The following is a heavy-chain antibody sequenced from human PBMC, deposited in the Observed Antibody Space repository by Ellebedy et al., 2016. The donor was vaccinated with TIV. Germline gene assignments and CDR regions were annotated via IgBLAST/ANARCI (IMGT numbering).Heavy chain of an antibody. V-gene: IGHV1-18*04. J-gene: IGHJ4*02. CDR1: GYSFSIFG. CDR2: ISIYNGNT. CDR3: ARDLRGSLKGGY. D-gene: IGHD2-8*01. Sequence: AASVKVSCKASGYSFSIFGFSWVRQAPGQGLEWMGWISIYNGNTKYSQKFQGRVNMTTDTSTTTVYMELRNLRSDDTAVYYCARDLRGSLKGGYWGQGTLVIVSS.